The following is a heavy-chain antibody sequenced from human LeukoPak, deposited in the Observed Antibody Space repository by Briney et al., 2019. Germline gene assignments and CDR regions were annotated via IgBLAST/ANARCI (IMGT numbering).Heavy chain of an antibody. V-gene: IGHV3-23*01. Sequence: GGSLRLSCAAPGFRFSTYEISWVPEAPGKGLEWVSVISVSADSTYYADSAKGRFTISRDNSKNTLSLHMNSLRAEDTAVYYCAKGAWLDYWGQGTLVTVSS. D-gene: IGHD6-19*01. CDR2: ISVSADST. CDR1: GFRFSTYE. J-gene: IGHJ4*02. CDR3: AKGAWLDY.